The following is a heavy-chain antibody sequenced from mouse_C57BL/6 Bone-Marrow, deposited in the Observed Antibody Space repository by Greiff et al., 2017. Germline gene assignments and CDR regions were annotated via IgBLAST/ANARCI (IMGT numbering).Heavy chain of an antibody. CDR1: GYTFTSYW. J-gene: IGHJ4*01. Sequence: QVQLLQPGAELVKPGASVKVSCKASGYTFTSYWMHWVKQRPGKGLAWIGRIRPSGSDINYTQKFKGKFTLTVDKATSTAYMQLSSLTSEDSAIYYCAIYDYDYDEAIDYWGQGTSVTVSS. CDR3: AIYDYDYDEAIDY. V-gene: IGHV1-74*01. CDR2: IRPSGSDI. D-gene: IGHD2-4*01.